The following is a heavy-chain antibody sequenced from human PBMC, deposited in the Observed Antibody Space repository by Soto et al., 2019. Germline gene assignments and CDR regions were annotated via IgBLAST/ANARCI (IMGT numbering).Heavy chain of an antibody. J-gene: IGHJ6*02. Sequence: LSLTSNVSSGCISSGGYDWSWIRQHPGKGLEWIGYIYYSGSTYYNTSLKSRVTISVDTSKNQFSLKLSSVTAADTAVYYCARGGSDGMDVWGQGTTATASS. CDR3: ARGGSDGMDV. CDR2: IYYSGST. CDR1: SGCISSGGYD. D-gene: IGHD6-25*01. V-gene: IGHV4-31*03.